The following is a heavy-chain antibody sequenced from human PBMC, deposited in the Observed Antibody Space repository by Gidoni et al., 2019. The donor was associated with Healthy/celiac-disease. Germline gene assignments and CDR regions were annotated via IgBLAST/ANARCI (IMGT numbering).Heavy chain of an antibody. D-gene: IGHD1-26*01. CDR3: ARGGRYSETYGRLGTLLDY. CDR1: GGSFSGYY. Sequence: QVQLQQWGAGLLKPSETLSLTCAVYGGSFSGYYWTWIRQHPGKGLQWIGEINHSGSTNYNPSLKSRVTISVDTSKNQFSLKLSSVTAADTAVYYCARGGRYSETYGRLGTLLDYWGQGTLVTVSS. CDR2: INHSGST. V-gene: IGHV4-34*01. J-gene: IGHJ4*02.